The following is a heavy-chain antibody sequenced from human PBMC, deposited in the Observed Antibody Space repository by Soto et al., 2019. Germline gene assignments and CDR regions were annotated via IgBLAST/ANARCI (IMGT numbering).Heavy chain of an antibody. Sequence: QVQLVQSGAEVKKPGASVKVSCKASGYTFTSYDINWVRQATGQGLEWMGWMNPNSGNTGYAQKVQGRVTMTRNTSISTGYIELSSLRSEDTAVYYCARVFLKYSSSFDYWGQGTLVTVSS. D-gene: IGHD6-6*01. V-gene: IGHV1-8*01. CDR1: GYTFTSYD. CDR2: MNPNSGNT. CDR3: ARVFLKYSSSFDY. J-gene: IGHJ4*02.